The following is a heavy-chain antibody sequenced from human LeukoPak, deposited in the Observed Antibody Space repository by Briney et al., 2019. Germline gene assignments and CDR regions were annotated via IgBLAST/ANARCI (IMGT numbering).Heavy chain of an antibody. CDR1: GFSFSIYW. J-gene: IGHJ3*02. Sequence: GGSLRLSCASSGFSFSIYWMSWVRKAPGKGLEWVANIKQDGSEKYYVDSVKGRFTISRDNAKKSLYLQMNSLRAADTAVYYCARSLRNAFDIWGQGTVVTVSS. CDR3: ARSLRNAFDI. CDR2: IKQDGSEK. D-gene: IGHD3-3*01. V-gene: IGHV3-7*01.